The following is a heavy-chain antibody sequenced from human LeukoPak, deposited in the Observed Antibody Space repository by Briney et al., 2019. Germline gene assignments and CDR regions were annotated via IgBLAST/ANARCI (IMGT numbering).Heavy chain of an antibody. J-gene: IGHJ4*02. V-gene: IGHV1-2*02. CDR2: INPNSGDT. Sequence: AASVKVSCKASGYTFTGYYMHWVRQAPGQGLEWMGWINPNSGDTNYAQKFQGRVTMTRDTSISTAYMELSRLRSDDTAVYYCARGPMVDTAMVYDYWGQGTLVTVSS. CDR3: ARGPMVDTAMVYDY. CDR1: GYTFTGYY. D-gene: IGHD5-18*01.